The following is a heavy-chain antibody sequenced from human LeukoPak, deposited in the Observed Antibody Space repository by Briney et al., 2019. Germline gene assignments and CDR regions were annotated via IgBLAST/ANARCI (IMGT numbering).Heavy chain of an antibody. V-gene: IGHV4-59*12. CDR1: GGSISSYY. D-gene: IGHD5-18*01. CDR3: ARCRGYSSHFDP. CDR2: IYYSGST. J-gene: IGHJ5*02. Sequence: PSETLSLTCTVSGGSISSYYWSWIRQPPGKGLGWIGYIYYSGSTNYNPSLKSRVTISVDTSKNQFSLKLSSVTAADTAVYYCARCRGYSSHFDPWGQGTLVTVSS.